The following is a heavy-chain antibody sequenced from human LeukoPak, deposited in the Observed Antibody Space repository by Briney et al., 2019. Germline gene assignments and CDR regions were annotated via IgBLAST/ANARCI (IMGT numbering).Heavy chain of an antibody. CDR1: GYSFTSYL. CDR2: MSPGDSDT. D-gene: IGHD3-3*01. V-gene: IGHV5-51*01. CDR3: ARGEKLTIFGVVPNKVFDY. J-gene: IGHJ4*02. Sequence: KTGESLKICCMGSGYSFTSYLVGWVRPMPGKGLEWVGIMSPGDSDTRYSPSFQGQVTISADKSISTAYLQWSSLKASDTAMYYCARGEKLTIFGVVPNKVFDYWGQGTLVTVSS.